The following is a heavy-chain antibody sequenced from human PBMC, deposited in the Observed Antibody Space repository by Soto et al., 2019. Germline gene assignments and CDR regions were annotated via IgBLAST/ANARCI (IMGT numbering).Heavy chain of an antibody. V-gene: IGHV4-31*03. D-gene: IGHD5-12*01. J-gene: IGHJ4*02. CDR3: AVRRGYIGTFDY. Sequence: SETLSLTCTVSGGSIGSGGYYWSWIRQHPGKGLEWIGYIYYSGSTYYNPSLKSRVTISVDTSKNQFSLKLSSVTAADTAVYYCAVRRGYIGTFDYWGQGTLVTVSS. CDR2: IYYSGST. CDR1: GGSIGSGGYY.